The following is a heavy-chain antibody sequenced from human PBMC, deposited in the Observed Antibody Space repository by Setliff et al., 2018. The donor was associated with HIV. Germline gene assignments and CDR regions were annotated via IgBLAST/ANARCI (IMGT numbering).Heavy chain of an antibody. V-gene: IGHV4-34*01. CDR3: ARVNAEQLVLTYYYGMGV. Sequence: SETLSLTCAVYGGSFSDYYWNWIRQPPGKGLEWIGEINHSGSTNYNPSLKSRVTISVDTSKNQFSLKLSSVTAADTAVYYCARVNAEQLVLTYYYGMGVWGQGTTVTVSS. D-gene: IGHD6-13*01. CDR2: INHSGST. CDR1: GGSFSDYY. J-gene: IGHJ6*02.